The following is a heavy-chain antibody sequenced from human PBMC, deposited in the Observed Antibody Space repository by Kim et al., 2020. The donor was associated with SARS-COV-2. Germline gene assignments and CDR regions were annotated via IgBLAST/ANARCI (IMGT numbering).Heavy chain of an antibody. J-gene: IGHJ3*01. Sequence: ASVKVSCKPSGYTFTDFYIHWVRQAPGQGLEWVGRINPNNGGTNYAQKFQDRVTMSRDTSISTAYMELSRLISDDTVVYYCARGGRVETPSYPFDLWGQGTMVTVSS. CDR1: GYTFTDFY. D-gene: IGHD3-16*01. V-gene: IGHV1-2*05. CDR3: ARGGRVETPSYPFDL. CDR2: INPNNGGT.